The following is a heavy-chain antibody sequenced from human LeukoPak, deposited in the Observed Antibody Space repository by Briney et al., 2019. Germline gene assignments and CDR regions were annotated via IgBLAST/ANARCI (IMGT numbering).Heavy chain of an antibody. J-gene: IGHJ4*02. CDR3: VGHRVGAYFE. D-gene: IGHD2/OR15-2a*01. V-gene: IGHV7-4-1*02. CDR2: INTNTGNP. CDR1: GYTLTTYA. Sequence: ASVKVSCKASGYTLTTYAVSWMRQAPGQGLEWMGWINTNTGNPMYAQGFTGRFVFSLDTSVSTAYLEINSLKAEDTAFYYCVGHRVGAYFEWDQGTLVTVSS.